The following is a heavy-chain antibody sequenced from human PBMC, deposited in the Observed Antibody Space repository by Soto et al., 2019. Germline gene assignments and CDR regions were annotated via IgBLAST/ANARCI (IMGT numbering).Heavy chain of an antibody. CDR2: IDPSDSYT. V-gene: IGHV5-10-1*01. D-gene: IGHD3-16*01. J-gene: IGHJ6*02. CDR3: ARFPTYLISEMDI. Sequence: GESLKISCQGSGYIFTSYWIAWVRQMPGKGLEYMGRIDPSDSYTYYSPSFQGHVTISVDKSISTAFLQWSSLTASDTAPYYCARFPTYLISEMDIWPPGTTVTVSS. CDR1: GYIFTSYW.